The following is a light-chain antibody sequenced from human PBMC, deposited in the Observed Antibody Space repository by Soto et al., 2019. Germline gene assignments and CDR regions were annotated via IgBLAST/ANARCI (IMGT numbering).Light chain of an antibody. J-gene: IGKJ1*01. Sequence: ETVLTQSPCTLSLSPGERATRSCGASQSVSSNYLAWYQQKPGQAPRLLIYGASSRATGIPDRFSGSGSGTDFTLTISRLEPEDFAVYYCQQYGNSPPETFGQGAKVDIK. CDR2: GAS. CDR1: QSVSSNY. V-gene: IGKV3-20*01. CDR3: QQYGNSPPET.